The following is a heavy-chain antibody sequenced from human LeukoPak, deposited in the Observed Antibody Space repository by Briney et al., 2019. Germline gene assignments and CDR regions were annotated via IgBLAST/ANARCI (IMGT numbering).Heavy chain of an antibody. CDR3: AKVCLEWLESHAFDI. Sequence: GGSLRLSCAASGFTFSSYGMHWVRQAPGKGLEWVSAISGSGGSTYYADSVKGRFTISRDNSKNTLYLQMNSLRAEDTAVYYCAKVCLEWLESHAFDIWGQGTMVTVSS. V-gene: IGHV3-23*01. D-gene: IGHD3-3*01. CDR1: GFTFSSYG. CDR2: ISGSGGST. J-gene: IGHJ3*02.